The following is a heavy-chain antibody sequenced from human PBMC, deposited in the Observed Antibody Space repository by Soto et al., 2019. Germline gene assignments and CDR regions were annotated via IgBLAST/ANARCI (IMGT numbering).Heavy chain of an antibody. CDR3: ARGRSLIAPFDY. CDR2: ISYDGISK. Sequence: GGSLRLSCAVSGFTFSNYGMHWVRQAPGKGLEWVAVISYDGISKYSVDSVRGRFTISRDESKNTLYLQMNSLRAEDTAVYYCARGRSLIAPFDYWGQGTLVTVSS. V-gene: IGHV3-30*03. CDR1: GFTFSNYG. J-gene: IGHJ4*02. D-gene: IGHD3-16*02.